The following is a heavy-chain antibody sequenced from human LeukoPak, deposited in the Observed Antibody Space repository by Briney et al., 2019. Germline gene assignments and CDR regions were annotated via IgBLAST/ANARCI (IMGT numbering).Heavy chain of an antibody. V-gene: IGHV1-18*01. CDR1: GYTFTSYG. Sequence: ASVKVSCEASGYTFTSYGISWVRQAPGQGLEWMGWISAYNGNTNYAQKLQGRVTMTEDTSTDTAYMELSSLRSEDTAVYYCATGGQQLVPVYWGQGTLVTVSS. J-gene: IGHJ4*02. CDR2: ISAYNGNT. CDR3: ATGGQQLVPVY. D-gene: IGHD6-13*01.